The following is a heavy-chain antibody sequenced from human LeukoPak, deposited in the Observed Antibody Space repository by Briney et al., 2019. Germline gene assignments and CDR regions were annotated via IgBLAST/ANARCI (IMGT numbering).Heavy chain of an antibody. J-gene: IGHJ4*02. CDR2: ISDSAGRT. V-gene: IGHV3-23*01. CDR1: GFTLSNYG. CDR3: VPSSPSSIAARPV. Sequence: EPGGSLRLSCAASGFTLSNYGMSWVRQAPGKGLEWVAGISDSAGRTKYADSVKGRFTISRDNSKNTLYLQMNSLRAEDTAVYYCVPSSPSSIAARPVWGQGTLVTVSS. D-gene: IGHD6-6*01.